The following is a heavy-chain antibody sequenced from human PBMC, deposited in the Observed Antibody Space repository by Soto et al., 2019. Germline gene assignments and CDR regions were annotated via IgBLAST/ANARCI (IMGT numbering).Heavy chain of an antibody. CDR1: GGSISSNY. CDR2: VYNSGST. D-gene: IGHD6-13*01. J-gene: IGHJ4*02. Sequence: ETLSLTCTVSGGSISSNYWTWIRQPPGKGLEWIGYVYNSGSTNYNPSLKSRVTISEDTSKSQFSLKVNSMTAADTAVYYCARYRREAVAGYTLDNWGQGILVTVSS. V-gene: IGHV4-59*01. CDR3: ARYRREAVAGYTLDN.